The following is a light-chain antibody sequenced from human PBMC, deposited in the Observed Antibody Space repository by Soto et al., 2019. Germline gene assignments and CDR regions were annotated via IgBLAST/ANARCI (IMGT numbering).Light chain of an antibody. CDR3: SSYAGSSNV. CDR1: SSDVGGYNY. Sequence: QSVLTQPRSVSGSPGQSVAISCTGTSSDVGGYNYVSWYQQHPGKAPKLMIYEVNKRPSGVPDRFSGSKSGNTASLTVSGLQAGDEADYYCSSYAGSSNVFGTGTKVTV. V-gene: IGLV2-8*01. J-gene: IGLJ1*01. CDR2: EVN.